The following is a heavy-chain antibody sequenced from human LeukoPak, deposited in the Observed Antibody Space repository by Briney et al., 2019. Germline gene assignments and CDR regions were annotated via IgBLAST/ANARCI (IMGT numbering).Heavy chain of an antibody. J-gene: IGHJ4*02. CDR2: IKQDGSEK. Sequence: GGSLRLSCAASGFTFSSYWLSWVRQAPGKGLEWVANIKQDGSEKYYVDSVKGRFTISRDNAKNSLYLQMNSLRAEDTAVYYCAGNDFWSFLDYWGQGTLVTVSS. V-gene: IGHV3-7*01. D-gene: IGHD3-3*01. CDR1: GFTFSSYW. CDR3: AGNDFWSFLDY.